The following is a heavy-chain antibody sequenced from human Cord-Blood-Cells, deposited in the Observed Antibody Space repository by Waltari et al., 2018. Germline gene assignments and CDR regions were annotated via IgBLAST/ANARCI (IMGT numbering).Heavy chain of an antibody. CDR1: GGSFSGYY. CDR2: INHSGST. J-gene: IGHJ4*02. Sequence: QVQLQQWGAGLLKPSETLSLTCAVHGGSFSGYYWSWIRQPPGKGLEWIGEINHSGSTNYNPSLKSRVTISVDTSKNQFSLKLSSVTAADTAVYYCARDRERSFDYWGQGTLVTVSS. D-gene: IGHD1-26*01. V-gene: IGHV4-34*01. CDR3: ARDRERSFDY.